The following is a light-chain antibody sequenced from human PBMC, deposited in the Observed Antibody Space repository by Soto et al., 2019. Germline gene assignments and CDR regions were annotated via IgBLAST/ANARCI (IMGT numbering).Light chain of an antibody. CDR2: GAS. J-gene: IGKJ2*01. CDR3: QQLSRDWYA. Sequence: DIQLTQSPSFLSASVGDRVTITCRARQGISTYLAWYLQRPGKAPKLLIYGASTLQSGVPSRISGSGSGTESTLTISSLPPEDFGTYYCQQLSRDWYAFGQGTKLEI. V-gene: IGKV1-9*01. CDR1: QGISTY.